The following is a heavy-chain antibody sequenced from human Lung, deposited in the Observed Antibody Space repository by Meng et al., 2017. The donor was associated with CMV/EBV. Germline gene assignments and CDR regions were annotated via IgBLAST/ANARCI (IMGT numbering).Heavy chain of an antibody. CDR1: GYIFSGYH. CDR2: FDPEDGET. J-gene: IGHJ4*02. Sequence: QVQLVQSGAEVKKPGASVKVSCKASGYIFSGYHIQWVRQAPGQGLEWMGGFDPEDGETIYAQKFQGRVTMTEDTSTDTAYMELSSLRSEDTAVYYCATDRRYDILTGYFDYWGQGTLVTVAS. V-gene: IGHV1-24*01. CDR3: ATDRRYDILTGYFDY. D-gene: IGHD3-9*01.